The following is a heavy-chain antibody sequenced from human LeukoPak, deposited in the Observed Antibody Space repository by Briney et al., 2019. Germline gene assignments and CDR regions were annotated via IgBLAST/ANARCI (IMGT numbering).Heavy chain of an antibody. CDR3: ARDTAERLFDY. V-gene: IGHV3-23*01. D-gene: IGHD5-18*01. CDR1: GFTFSSYA. Sequence: GGSLRLSCAASGFTFSSYAMSWVRQAPGKGLEWVSAISGSGGSTYYADSVKGRFTISRDNAKNTLYLQMNSLRAEDTAVYYCARDTAERLFDYWGQGTLVTVSS. J-gene: IGHJ4*02. CDR2: ISGSGGST.